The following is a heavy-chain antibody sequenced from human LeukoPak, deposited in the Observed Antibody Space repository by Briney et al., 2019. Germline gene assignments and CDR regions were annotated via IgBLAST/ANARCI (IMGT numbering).Heavy chain of an antibody. D-gene: IGHD5-12*01. CDR3: AKDPYRASSGLVDY. Sequence: GGSLRLSCAAPGFTFNNYYMNWIRQAPGKGLEWVSFISSSSNYIDYADSVKGRFTISRDNSKNTLYLQMNSLRAEDTAVYYCAKDPYRASSGLVDYWGQGTLVTVSS. V-gene: IGHV3-11*03. CDR2: ISSSSNYI. CDR1: GFTFNNYY. J-gene: IGHJ4*02.